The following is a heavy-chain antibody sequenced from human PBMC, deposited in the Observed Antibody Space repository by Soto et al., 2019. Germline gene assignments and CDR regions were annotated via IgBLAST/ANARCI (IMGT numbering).Heavy chain of an antibody. CDR2: INAGNGNT. CDR3: ARPKDYDDCLDS. CDR1: GYTFTSYG. V-gene: IGHV1-3*01. Sequence: ASVKVSCKASGYTFTSYGISWVRQAPGQGLEWMGWINAGNGNTKYSQKFQGRVTITRDTSANTAYMDLSSLISEDTAVYYCARPKDYDDCLDSWAQGTLVTVSS. J-gene: IGHJ1*01. D-gene: IGHD3-22*01.